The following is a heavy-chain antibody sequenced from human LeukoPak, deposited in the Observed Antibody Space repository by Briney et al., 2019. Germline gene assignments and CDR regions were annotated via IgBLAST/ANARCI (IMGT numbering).Heavy chain of an antibody. CDR3: ARDRCGDILTGYYMCNWFDP. V-gene: IGHV3-64*01. CDR2: ISSNGGST. D-gene: IGHD3-9*01. Sequence: GGSLRLSCAASGFTFSSYAMHWVRQAPGKGLEYVSAISSNGGSTYYANSVKGRFTISRDNSKNTLYLQMGSLRAEDMAVYYCARDRCGDILTGYYMCNWFDPWGQGTLVTVSS. J-gene: IGHJ5*02. CDR1: GFTFSSYA.